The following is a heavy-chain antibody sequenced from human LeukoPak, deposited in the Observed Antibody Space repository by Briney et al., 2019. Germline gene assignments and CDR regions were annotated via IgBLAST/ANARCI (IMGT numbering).Heavy chain of an antibody. CDR3: AELGITMIGGV. Sequence: PGGSLRLSCAVSGFTVNDNYINWVRQAPGKGLEWVSYISSSGSTIYYADSVKGRFTISRDNAKNSLYLQMNSLRAEDTAVYYCAELGITMIGGVWGKGTTVTISS. CDR1: GFTVNDNY. V-gene: IGHV3-11*04. CDR2: ISSSGSTI. D-gene: IGHD3-10*02. J-gene: IGHJ6*04.